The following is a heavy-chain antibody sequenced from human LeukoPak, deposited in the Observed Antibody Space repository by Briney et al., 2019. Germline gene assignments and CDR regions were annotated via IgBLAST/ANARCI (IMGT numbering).Heavy chain of an antibody. CDR1: GYSFTSYW. J-gene: IGHJ3*02. D-gene: IGHD1-26*01. Sequence: GESLKISCKGSGYSFTSYWTGWVRQMPGKGLEWMGIIYPGDSDTRYSPSFQGQVTISADKSISTAYLQWSSLKASDTAMYYCARQATVGASLAAAFDIWGQGTMVTVSS. V-gene: IGHV5-51*01. CDR3: ARQATVGASLAAAFDI. CDR2: IYPGDSDT.